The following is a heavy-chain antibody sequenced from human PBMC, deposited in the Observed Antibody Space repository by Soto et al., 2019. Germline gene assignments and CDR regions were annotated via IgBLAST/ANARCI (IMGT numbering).Heavy chain of an antibody. CDR2: IHHSGAT. Sequence: QIQLQESGPGLVKSSGTLSLTCTVSGDSITNSDWWSWVRQSPGKGLEWIGAIHHSGATNYNPSLKRRVTISVDKSTNHLSLKVSSVTAADTAVYYCVRNGYYCLDIWGRGTTVTVSS. V-gene: IGHV4-4*02. CDR1: GDSITNSDW. J-gene: IGHJ6*02. CDR3: VRNGYYCLDI.